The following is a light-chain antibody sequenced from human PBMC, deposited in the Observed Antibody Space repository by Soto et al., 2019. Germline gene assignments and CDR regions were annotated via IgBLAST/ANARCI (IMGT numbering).Light chain of an antibody. Sequence: DIQMTQSPSSLSASVGDRVTITCRASQNINNYLNWYQQKPGRAPNLLISAASSLQSGVPSRFSGSGSGTDFTFTITSLQPEDFATYYCQQSYSSPYTFGQGTKLQIK. CDR1: QNINNY. CDR2: AAS. CDR3: QQSYSSPYT. J-gene: IGKJ2*01. V-gene: IGKV1-39*01.